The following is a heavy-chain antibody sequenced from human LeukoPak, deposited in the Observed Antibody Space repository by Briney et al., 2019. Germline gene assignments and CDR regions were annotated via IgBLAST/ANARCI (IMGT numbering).Heavy chain of an antibody. CDR1: GSTFSSYS. CDR2: ISSSSSYI. CDR3: ARENYGSGSYRDYYYGMDV. J-gene: IGHJ6*04. Sequence: GGSLRLSCAASGSTFSSYSMNWVRQAPGKGLEWVSSISSSSSYIYYADSVKGRFTISRDNAKNSLYLQMNSLRAEDTAVYYCARENYGSGSYRDYYYGMDVWGKGTTVTVSS. V-gene: IGHV3-21*01. D-gene: IGHD3-10*01.